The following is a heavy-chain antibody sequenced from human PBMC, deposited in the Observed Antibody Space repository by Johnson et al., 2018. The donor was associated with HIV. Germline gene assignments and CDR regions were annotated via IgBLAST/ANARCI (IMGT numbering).Heavy chain of an antibody. D-gene: IGHD3-16*01. CDR2: ISYDGSNK. J-gene: IGHJ3*02. CDR1: GFTFSSYA. CDR3: ARDPRLGELKIDRRGYAFDI. V-gene: IGHV3-30-3*01. Sequence: VESGGGVVQPGRSLRLSCAASGFTFSSYAMHWVRQAPGKGLEWVAVISYDGSNKYYADSVKGRFTISRDNSKNTLYLQMNSLRAEDTAVYYCARDPRLGELKIDRRGYAFDIWGQGTMVTVSS.